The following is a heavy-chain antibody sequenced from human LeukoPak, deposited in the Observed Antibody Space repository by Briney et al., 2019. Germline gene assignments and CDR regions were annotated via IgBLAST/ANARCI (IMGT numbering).Heavy chain of an antibody. J-gene: IGHJ6*03. Sequence: PSETLSLTCTVSGGSISSSSYYWGWIRQPPGKGLEWIGSIYYSGSTYYNPSLKSRVTISVDTSKNQFSLKLSSVTAADTAVYYCARGGGLDYYYYYMDVWGKGTTVTISS. CDR1: GGSISSSSYY. CDR3: ARGGGLDYYYYYMDV. CDR2: IYYSGST. V-gene: IGHV4-39*01. D-gene: IGHD3-16*01.